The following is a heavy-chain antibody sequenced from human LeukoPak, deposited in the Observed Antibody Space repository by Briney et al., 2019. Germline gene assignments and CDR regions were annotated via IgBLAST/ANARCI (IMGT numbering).Heavy chain of an antibody. CDR1: GGSISSYY. D-gene: IGHD4-17*01. CDR2: IYYSGSI. J-gene: IGHJ5*02. Sequence: SETLSLTCTVSGGSISSYYWSWIRQPPGKGLEWIGYIYYSGSINYNPSLKSRVTISVDTSKNQFSLKLSSVTAADTAVYYCAREGQYGDYARFDPWGQGTLVTVSS. V-gene: IGHV4-59*01. CDR3: AREGQYGDYARFDP.